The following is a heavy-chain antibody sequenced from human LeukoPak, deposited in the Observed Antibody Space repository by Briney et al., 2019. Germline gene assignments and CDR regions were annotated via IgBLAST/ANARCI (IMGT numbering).Heavy chain of an antibody. CDR1: GFTFSSYW. CDR2: INSDGSST. Sequence: GGSLRLSCAASGFTFSSYWMRWVRQAPGKGLVWVSRINSDGSSTNYADSVKGRFTISRDNAKNTLYLQMNSLRAEDTAVYYCAREGRLLDAFDIWGQGTMVTVSS. CDR3: AREGRLLDAFDI. V-gene: IGHV3-74*01. J-gene: IGHJ3*02.